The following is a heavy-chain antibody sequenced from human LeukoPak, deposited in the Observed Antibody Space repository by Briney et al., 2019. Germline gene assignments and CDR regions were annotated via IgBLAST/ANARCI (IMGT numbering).Heavy chain of an antibody. J-gene: IGHJ6*02. CDR2: INHSGST. V-gene: IGHV4-34*01. D-gene: IGHD5-18*01. CDR1: GGSISSYY. Sequence: PSETLSLTCTVSGGSISSYYWSWIRQPPGKGLEWIGEINHSGSTNYNPSLKSRVTISVDTSKNQFSLKLSSVTAADTAVYYCARVDTAYGMDVWGQGTTVTVSS. CDR3: ARVDTAYGMDV.